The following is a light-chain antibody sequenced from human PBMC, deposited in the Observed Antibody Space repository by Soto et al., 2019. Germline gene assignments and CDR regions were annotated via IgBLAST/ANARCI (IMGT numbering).Light chain of an antibody. CDR2: DVS. J-gene: IGLJ1*01. V-gene: IGLV2-14*01. CDR3: SSYTNSNTLV. Sequence: QSVLTQPASVSGSPGQSITISCTGTSSDVGGYNYVSWYQQYPGKAPKLMIYDVSNRPSGVSNRFSGSKSGNTASLTISGLQAEEEADYYCSSYTNSNTLVFGSGTKLTVL. CDR1: SSDVGGYNY.